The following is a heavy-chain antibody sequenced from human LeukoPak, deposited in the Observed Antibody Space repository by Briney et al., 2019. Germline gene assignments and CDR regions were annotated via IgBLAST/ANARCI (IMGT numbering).Heavy chain of an antibody. V-gene: IGHV3-48*03. Sequence: GGSLRLSXTASGFTFSSYEMNWVCQAPGKGVEGLLYISSSGNTIYYADSVQGRFTISRDNAKNSLYLQMNSLRAEDTAVYYCARVFRARYSSFLISGIDPWGQGTLVTVSS. CDR2: ISSSGNTI. D-gene: IGHD6-6*01. CDR3: ARVFRARYSSFLISGIDP. J-gene: IGHJ5*02. CDR1: GFTFSSYE.